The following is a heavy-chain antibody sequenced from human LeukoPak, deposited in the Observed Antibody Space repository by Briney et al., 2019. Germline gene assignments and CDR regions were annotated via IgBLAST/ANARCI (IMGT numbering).Heavy chain of an antibody. V-gene: IGHV3-48*01. Sequence: GGSLRLSCAASGFTFSSYSMNWVRQAPGKGLEWVSYISSSSSTIYYADSVKGRFTISRDNAKNSLYLQMNSLRAEDTAVYYCARAYRRNWFDPWGQGTLVTVSS. D-gene: IGHD1-26*01. J-gene: IGHJ5*02. CDR1: GFTFSSYS. CDR2: ISSSSSTI. CDR3: ARAYRRNWFDP.